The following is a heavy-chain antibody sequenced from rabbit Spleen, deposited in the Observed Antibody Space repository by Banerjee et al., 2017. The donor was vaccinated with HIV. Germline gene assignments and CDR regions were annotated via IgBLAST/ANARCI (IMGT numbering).Heavy chain of an antibody. CDR3: ARETSSGWGILSFYFTL. D-gene: IGHD4-1*01. Sequence: QEQVVESGGGLVQPGGSLKLSCKASGFDFSSYGVSWVRQVPGKGLEWIGYIDPVFGITYYANWVNGRFTISRDNAQNTLFLQLNSLTAADTATYFCARETSSGWGILSFYFTLWGQGTLVTVS. V-gene: IGHV1S47*01. CDR2: IDPVFGIT. J-gene: IGHJ4*01. CDR1: GFDFSSYG.